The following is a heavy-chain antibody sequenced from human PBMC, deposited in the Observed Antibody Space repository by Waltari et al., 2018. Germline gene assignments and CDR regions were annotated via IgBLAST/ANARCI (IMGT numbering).Heavy chain of an antibody. J-gene: IGHJ4*02. CDR1: GFTFSSSW. V-gene: IGHV3-74*01. Sequence: EVQLVESGGGLLQPGGSLRLSCAASGFTFSSSWIHWVRQPPGKGLVWVPRINPDGRTTNYADSVRGRFTISRDNAQNTVYLEMNSLRAEDTAVYFCTRGGNYYFDYWGRGTLVTVSS. D-gene: IGHD5-12*01. CDR3: TRGGNYYFDY. CDR2: INPDGRTT.